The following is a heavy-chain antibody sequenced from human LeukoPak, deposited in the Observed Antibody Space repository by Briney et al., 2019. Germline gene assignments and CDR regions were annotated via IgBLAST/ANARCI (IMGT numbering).Heavy chain of an antibody. Sequence: GGSLRLSCAASGFALSSHWMTWVRQVPGRGPEWVANVNRDGSETHYLDSVKGRFTISKDNAKNSLYLQMNSLRAEDTALYHCARNNGMDVWGQGTTVIVSS. CDR1: GFALSSHW. J-gene: IGHJ6*02. CDR3: ARNNGMDV. V-gene: IGHV3-7*03. CDR2: VNRDGSET.